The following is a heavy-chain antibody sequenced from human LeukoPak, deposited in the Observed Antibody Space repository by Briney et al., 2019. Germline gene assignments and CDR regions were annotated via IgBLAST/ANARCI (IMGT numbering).Heavy chain of an antibody. CDR3: ARDRGGENYYDSSGYFYYFDL. V-gene: IGHV4-30-4*01. CDR1: GDSISSGNSY. Sequence: SQTLSLTCTVSGDSISSGNSYWSWIRQPPGKGLEWIGYIYYSGSTHYNPSLKSRVTISVDTSKNQFSLKLSSVTAADTAVYYCARDRGGENYYDSSGYFYYFDLWGRGTLVTVSS. CDR2: IYYSGST. D-gene: IGHD3-22*01. J-gene: IGHJ2*01.